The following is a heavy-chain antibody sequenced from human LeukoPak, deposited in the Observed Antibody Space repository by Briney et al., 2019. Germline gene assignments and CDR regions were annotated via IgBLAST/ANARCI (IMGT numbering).Heavy chain of an antibody. V-gene: IGHV1-2*02. CDR2: INPNSGGT. CDR3: ARDLQRQRWLAEYNWFDP. Sequence: GASVKVSCKASGYTFTGYYMHWVRQAPGQGLEWMGWINPNSGGTNYAQKFQGRVTMTRDTSISTAYMELSRLRSDDTAVYYCARDLQRQRWLAEYNWFDPWGQGTLVTVSS. CDR1: GYTFTGYY. D-gene: IGHD6-19*01. J-gene: IGHJ5*02.